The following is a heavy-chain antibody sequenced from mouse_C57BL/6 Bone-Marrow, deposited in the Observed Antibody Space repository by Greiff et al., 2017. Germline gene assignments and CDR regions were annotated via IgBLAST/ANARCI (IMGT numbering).Heavy chain of an antibody. J-gene: IGHJ4*01. CDR3: ARVGWLPHSAMDY. V-gene: IGHV1-64*01. CDR2: IHPNSGST. CDR1: GYTFTSYW. Sequence: QVQLQQPGAELVKPGASVQLSCKASGYTFTSYWMHWVKQRPGQGLEWIGMIHPNSGSTNYNEKFKSKAKLTVDKSSSTAYMQLSSRTSEDSAVYYGARVGWLPHSAMDYWGQGTSVTVSS. D-gene: IGHD2-3*01.